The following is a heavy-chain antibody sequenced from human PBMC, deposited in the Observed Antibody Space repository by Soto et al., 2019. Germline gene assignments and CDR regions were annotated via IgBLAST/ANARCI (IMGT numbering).Heavy chain of an antibody. J-gene: IGHJ4*02. CDR2: ISYDGSNK. CDR1: GFTFSSYG. D-gene: IGHD4-17*01. CDR3: AKEGNFYGDYEMGFDY. V-gene: IGHV3-30*18. Sequence: QVQLVESGGGVVQPGRSLRLSCAASGFTFSSYGMHWVRQAPGKGLEWVAVISYDGSNKYYADSVKGRFTISRDNSKHTLYLQMNSLRAEDTAVYYCAKEGNFYGDYEMGFDYWGQGTLVTVSS.